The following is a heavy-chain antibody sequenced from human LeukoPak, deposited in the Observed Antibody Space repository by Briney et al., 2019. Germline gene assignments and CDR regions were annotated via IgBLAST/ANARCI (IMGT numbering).Heavy chain of an antibody. V-gene: IGHV3-21*01. CDR1: GFTFSSYS. CDR2: ISSSGSYI. J-gene: IGHJ4*02. Sequence: PGGSLRLSCAASGFTFSSYSMNWVRQAPGKGLEWVASISSSGSYINYADSVKGRFTISRDNAKNSLYLQMNSLRAEDTAVYYCARVEDFDYWGQGTLVTVSS. CDR3: ARVEDFDY.